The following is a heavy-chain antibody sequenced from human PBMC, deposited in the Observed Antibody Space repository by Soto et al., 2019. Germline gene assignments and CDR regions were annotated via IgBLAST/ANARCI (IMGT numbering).Heavy chain of an antibody. D-gene: IGHD6-13*01. CDR1: GYSFTSYW. CDR2: IYPGDSDT. J-gene: IGHJ6*02. Sequence: PGESLKISCKGPGYSFTSYWIGWVRQMPGKGLEWMGIIYPGDSDTRYSPSFQGQVTISADKSISTAYLQWSSLKASDTAMYYCARRGIAAAGTEGDYYYYGMDVWGQGTTVTVSS. V-gene: IGHV5-51*01. CDR3: ARRGIAAAGTEGDYYYYGMDV.